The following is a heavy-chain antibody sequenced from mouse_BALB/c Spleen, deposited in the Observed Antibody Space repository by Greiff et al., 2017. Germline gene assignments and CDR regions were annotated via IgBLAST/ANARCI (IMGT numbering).Heavy chain of an antibody. J-gene: IGHJ3*01. CDR3: ARSYGSPFAY. CDR1: GYAFSSSW. V-gene: IGHV1-82*01. CDR2: IYPGDGDT. Sequence: VKLVESGPELVKPGASVKISCKASGYAFSSSWMNWVKQRPGQGLEWIGRIYPGDGDTNYNGKFKGKATLTADKSSSTAYMQLSSLTSVDSAVYFCARSYGSPFAYWGQGTLVTVSA. D-gene: IGHD2-2*01.